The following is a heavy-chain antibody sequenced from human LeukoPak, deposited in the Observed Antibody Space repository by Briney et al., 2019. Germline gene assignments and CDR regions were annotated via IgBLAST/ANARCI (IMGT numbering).Heavy chain of an antibody. Sequence: GGSLRLSCAASGFTFSSYWMHWVRQAPGKGLEWVSHISSSGSAKYYADSVKGRFTISRDNAKNSLYLQMNSLRDEDTAVFYCASGSGHWGQGTLVTVSS. V-gene: IGHV3-48*02. CDR3: ASGSGH. D-gene: IGHD2-2*03. CDR1: GFTFSSYW. J-gene: IGHJ4*02. CDR2: ISSSGSAK.